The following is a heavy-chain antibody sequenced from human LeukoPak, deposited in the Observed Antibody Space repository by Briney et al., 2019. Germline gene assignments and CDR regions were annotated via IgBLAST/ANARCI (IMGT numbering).Heavy chain of an antibody. J-gene: IGHJ6*03. D-gene: IGHD2-15*01. Sequence: GGSLRLSCAASGFTFSSYGMHWVRQAPGKGLEWVAVISYDGSNKYYADSVKGRFTISRDNSKNTLYLQMNSLRAEDTAVYYCAKSRSGYCSGGSCYGYYYMDVWGKGTTVTVSS. CDR3: AKSRSGYCSGGSCYGYYYMDV. CDR1: GFTFSSYG. CDR2: ISYDGSNK. V-gene: IGHV3-30*18.